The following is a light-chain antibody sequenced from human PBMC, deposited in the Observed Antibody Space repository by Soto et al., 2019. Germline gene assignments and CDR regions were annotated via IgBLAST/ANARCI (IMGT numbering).Light chain of an antibody. CDR3: LQYETFSGT. Sequence: DIQMTQSPSSLSASVGDRVTITCRASQSISRYLNWYQQKPGKAPNLLIYVASSLQSEVPSRFSGSGSGTEFTLTISSLQPEDFATYYCLQYETFSGTFGPGTKVDIK. V-gene: IGKV1-39*01. CDR1: QSISRY. CDR2: VAS. J-gene: IGKJ1*01.